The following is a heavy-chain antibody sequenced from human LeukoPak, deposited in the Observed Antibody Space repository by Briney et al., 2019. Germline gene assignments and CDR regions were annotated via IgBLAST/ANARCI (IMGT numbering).Heavy chain of an antibody. Sequence: GGSLRLSCAASGFTFNNAWISWVRQAPGKGLEWVGRVKSKTDGGTIDYGAPVKGKFTISRDDSKNTMSLQMNSLKTEDTGVYYCIADLFNHYYGMDVWGQGTTVTVSS. CDR1: GFTFNNAW. CDR2: VKSKTDGGTI. CDR3: IADLFNHYYGMDV. V-gene: IGHV3-15*01. J-gene: IGHJ6*02.